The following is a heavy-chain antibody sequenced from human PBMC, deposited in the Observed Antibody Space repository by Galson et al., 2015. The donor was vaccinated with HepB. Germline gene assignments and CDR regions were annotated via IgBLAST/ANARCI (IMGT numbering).Heavy chain of an antibody. J-gene: IGHJ3*02. D-gene: IGHD2-2*01. V-gene: IGHV1-2*02. CDR1: GYTFTGCY. Sequence: SVKVSCKASGYTFTGCYMHWVRQAPGQGLEWMGWINPNSGGTNYAQKFQGRVTMTRDTSISTAYMGLSRLRSDDTAVYYCARGRCSSTSCHDAFDIWGQGTMVTVSS. CDR2: INPNSGGT. CDR3: ARGRCSSTSCHDAFDI.